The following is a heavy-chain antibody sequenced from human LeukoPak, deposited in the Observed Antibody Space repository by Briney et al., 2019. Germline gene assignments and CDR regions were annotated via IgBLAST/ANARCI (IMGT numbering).Heavy chain of an antibody. J-gene: IGHJ5*02. Sequence: GGSLRLSCAASGFTFSDYYMSWIRQAPGKGLEWVSYISSSGSTIYYADSVKGRFTISRDNAKNSLYLQMNSLRAEDTAVYYCARDREYDFWSGYFPGMFDPWGQGILVTVSS. CDR3: ARDREYDFWSGYFPGMFDP. CDR1: GFTFSDYY. V-gene: IGHV3-11*04. CDR2: ISSSGSTI. D-gene: IGHD3-3*01.